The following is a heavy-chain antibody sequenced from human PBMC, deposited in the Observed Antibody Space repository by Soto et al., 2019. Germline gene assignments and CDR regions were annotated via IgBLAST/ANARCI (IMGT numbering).Heavy chain of an antibody. V-gene: IGHV3-33*01. CDR3: ARDPGYCSSTSCYGNLTWFDP. CDR2: IWYDGSNK. D-gene: IGHD2-2*01. CDR1: GFTFSSYG. Sequence: GGSLRLSCAASGFTFSSYGMHWVRQAPGKGLEWVAVIWYDGSNKYYADSVKGRFTISRDNSKNTLYLQMNSLRAEDTAVYYCARDPGYCSSTSCYGNLTWFDPWGQGTLVTVSP. J-gene: IGHJ5*02.